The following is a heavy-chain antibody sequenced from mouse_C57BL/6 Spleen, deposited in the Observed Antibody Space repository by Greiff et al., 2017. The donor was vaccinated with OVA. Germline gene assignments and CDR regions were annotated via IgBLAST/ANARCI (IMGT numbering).Heavy chain of an antibody. CDR1: GYAFSSSW. J-gene: IGHJ2*01. D-gene: IGHD2-1*01. CDR3: ARGGNYVGYFDY. Sequence: VQLQQSGPELVKPGASVKISCKASGYAFSSSWMNWVKQRPGKGLEWIGRIYPGDGDTNYNGKFKGKATLTADKSSSTAYMQLSSLTSEDSAVYFCARGGNYVGYFDYWGQGTTLTVSS. V-gene: IGHV1-82*01. CDR2: IYPGDGDT.